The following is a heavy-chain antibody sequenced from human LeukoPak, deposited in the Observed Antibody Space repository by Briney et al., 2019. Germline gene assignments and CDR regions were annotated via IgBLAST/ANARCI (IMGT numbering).Heavy chain of an antibody. V-gene: IGHV4-4*08. J-gene: IGHJ5*02. CDR3: ARGFFYNGKYDWLDP. Sequence: SETLSLTCTVYGGLIDSYYWHWIRQSPGKGLEWIASIHTSDSSYSPSLKSRVIVSVDTSKNQLYLNLSSLSTADTAVYYCARGFFYNGKYDWLDPWGQGTLVTVSS. D-gene: IGHD1-26*01. CDR2: IHTSDSS. CDR1: GGLIDSYY.